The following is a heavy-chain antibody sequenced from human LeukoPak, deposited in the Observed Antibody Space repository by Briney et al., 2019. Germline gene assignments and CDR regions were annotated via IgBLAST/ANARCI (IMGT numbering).Heavy chain of an antibody. CDR2: MNPNSGNT. CDR3: ARGVVVVAANWFDP. CDR1: GYTFTGYY. V-gene: IGHV1-8*03. J-gene: IGHJ5*02. Sequence: ASVKVSCKASGYTFTGYYMHWVRQAPGQGLEWMGWMNPNSGNTGYAQKFQGRVTITRNTSISTAYMELSSLRSEDTAVYYCARGVVVVAANWFDPWGQGTLVTVSS. D-gene: IGHD2-15*01.